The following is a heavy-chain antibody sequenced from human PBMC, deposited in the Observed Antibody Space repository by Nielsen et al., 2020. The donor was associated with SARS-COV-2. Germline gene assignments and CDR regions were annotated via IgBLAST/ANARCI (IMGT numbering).Heavy chain of an antibody. CDR1: GYTFTSYA. CDR3: ARVGRITMVRGDMGGNNWFDP. Sequence: ASVKVSCKASGYTFTSYAMNWVRQAPGQGLEWMGWINTNTGNPTYAQGFTGRFVFSLDTSVSTAYLQISSLKAEDTAVYYCARVGRITMVRGDMGGNNWFDPWGQGTLVTVSS. D-gene: IGHD3-10*01. CDR2: INTNTGNP. V-gene: IGHV7-4-1*02. J-gene: IGHJ5*02.